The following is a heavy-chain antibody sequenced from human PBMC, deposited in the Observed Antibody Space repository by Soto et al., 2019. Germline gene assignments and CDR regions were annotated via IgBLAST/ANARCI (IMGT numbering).Heavy chain of an antibody. D-gene: IGHD6-13*01. Sequence: PSETLSLTCTVSGGSISSSSYYWGWIRQPPGKGLEWIGSIYYSGSTYYNPSLKSRVTISVDTSKNQFSLKLSSVTAADTAVYYCARLQETSSWTLFDYWGQGTLVTVSS. J-gene: IGHJ4*02. CDR2: IYYSGST. CDR1: GGSISSSSYY. CDR3: ARLQETSSWTLFDY. V-gene: IGHV4-39*01.